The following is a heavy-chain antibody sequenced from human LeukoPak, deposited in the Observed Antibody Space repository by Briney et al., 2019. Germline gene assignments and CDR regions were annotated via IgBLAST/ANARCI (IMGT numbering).Heavy chain of an antibody. CDR3: ARLAYGSGSYHY. D-gene: IGHD3-10*01. Sequence: EWSGEINHSGSTNYNPSLKSRVTISVDTSKNQFSLKLSSVTAADTAVYYCARLAYGSGSYHYWGQGTLVTVSS. J-gene: IGHJ4*02. CDR2: INHSGST. V-gene: IGHV4-34*01.